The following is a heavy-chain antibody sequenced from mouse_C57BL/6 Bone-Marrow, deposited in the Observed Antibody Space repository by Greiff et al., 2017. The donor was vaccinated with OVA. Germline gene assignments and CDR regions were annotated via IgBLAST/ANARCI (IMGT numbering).Heavy chain of an antibody. CDR2: IYPGDGDT. Sequence: SGPELVKPGASVKISCKASGYAFSSSWMNWVKQRPGKGLEWIGRIYPGDGDTNYNGKFKGKATLTADKSSSTAYMQLSSLTSEDSAVYFCASFYGGFAYWGQGTLVTVSA. CDR3: ASFYGGFAY. J-gene: IGHJ3*01. CDR1: GYAFSSSW. D-gene: IGHD1-1*01. V-gene: IGHV1-82*01.